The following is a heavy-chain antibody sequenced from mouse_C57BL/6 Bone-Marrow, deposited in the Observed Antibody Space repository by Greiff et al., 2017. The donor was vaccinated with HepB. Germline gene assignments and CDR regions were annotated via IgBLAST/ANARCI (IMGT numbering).Heavy chain of an antibody. CDR1: GYTFTDHT. CDR2: IYPRDGST. V-gene: IGHV1-78*01. J-gene: IGHJ4*01. D-gene: IGHD1-1*01. CDR3: SRSRGTTVVEPYYYAMDY. Sequence: VQLQQSDAELVKPGASVKISCKVSGYTFTDHTIHWMKQRPEQGLEWIGYIYPRDGSTKDNEKFKGKATLTADKSSSTAYMQLNSLTSEDSAVYFWSRSRGTTVVEPYYYAMDYWGQGTSVTVSS.